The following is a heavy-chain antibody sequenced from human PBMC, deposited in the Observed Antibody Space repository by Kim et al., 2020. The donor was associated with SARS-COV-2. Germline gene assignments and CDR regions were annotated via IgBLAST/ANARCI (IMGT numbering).Heavy chain of an antibody. CDR1: GGSISSGGYY. CDR3: ARDWGPDYGDPYYYYGMDV. D-gene: IGHD4-17*01. CDR2: IYYSGST. J-gene: IGHJ6*02. Sequence: SETLSLTCTVSGGSISSGGYYWSWIRQHPGKGLEWIGYIYYSGSTYYNPSLKSRVTISVDTSKNQFSLKLSSVTAADTAVYYCARDWGPDYGDPYYYYGMDVWGQGTTVTVSS. V-gene: IGHV4-31*03.